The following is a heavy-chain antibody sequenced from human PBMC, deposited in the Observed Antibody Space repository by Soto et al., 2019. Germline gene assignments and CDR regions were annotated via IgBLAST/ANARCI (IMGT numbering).Heavy chain of an antibody. Sequence: QLQLQESGSGLVKPSQTLSLTCAVSGGSISSGGYSWRWIRQPPGKGLEWIGYIYHSGSTYFNPSLKSRVSISVDRSKNHFSLQLSSVSAADTAVYYGARVPSPWGQATLVTVSS. J-gene: IGHJ5*02. V-gene: IGHV4-30-2*01. CDR3: ARVPSP. CDR2: IYHSGST. CDR1: GGSISSGGYS.